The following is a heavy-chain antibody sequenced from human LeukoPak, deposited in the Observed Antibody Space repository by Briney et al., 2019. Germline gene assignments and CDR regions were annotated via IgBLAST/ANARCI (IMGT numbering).Heavy chain of an antibody. Sequence: PSETLSLTCTVSGGSISSSSYYWGWIRQPPGKGLEWIGSIYYSGSTYYNPSLKSRVTISVDTSKNQFSLKLSSVTAADTAVYYCARTRDGYNPFDYWGQGTLVTVSS. CDR3: ARTRDGYNPFDY. V-gene: IGHV4-39*01. D-gene: IGHD5-24*01. CDR2: IYYSGST. CDR1: GGSISSSSYY. J-gene: IGHJ4*02.